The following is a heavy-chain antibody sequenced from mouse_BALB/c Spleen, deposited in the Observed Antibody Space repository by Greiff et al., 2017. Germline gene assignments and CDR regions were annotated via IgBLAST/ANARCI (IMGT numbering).Heavy chain of an antibody. CDR2: ISTYYGDA. J-gene: IGHJ2*01. D-gene: IGHD1-1*01. CDR3: ARSSDGSSYEYFDY. CDR1: GYTFTDYA. V-gene: IGHV1S137*01. Sequence: QVQLKESGAELVRPGVSVKISCKGSGYTFTDYAMHWVKQSHAKSLEWIGVISTYYGDASYNQKFKGKATMTVDKSSSTAYMELARLTSEDSAIYYCARSSDGSSYEYFDYWGQGTTLTVSS.